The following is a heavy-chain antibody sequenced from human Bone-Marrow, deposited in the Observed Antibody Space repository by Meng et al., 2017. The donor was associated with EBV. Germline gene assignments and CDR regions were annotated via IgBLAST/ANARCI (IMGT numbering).Heavy chain of an antibody. CDR2: INHSGST. CDR1: GGSFSGYY. J-gene: IGHJ4*02. V-gene: IGHV4-34*01. D-gene: IGHD1-26*01. Sequence: QVQLQQWGAGLVKPSETLSTTCAGYGGSFSGYYWSWIRQPPGKGLEWIGEINHSGSTNYNPSLKSRVTISVDTSKNQFSLKLSSVTAADTAVYYCARARVGATRGTYFDYWGQGTLVTVSS. CDR3: ARARVGATRGTYFDY.